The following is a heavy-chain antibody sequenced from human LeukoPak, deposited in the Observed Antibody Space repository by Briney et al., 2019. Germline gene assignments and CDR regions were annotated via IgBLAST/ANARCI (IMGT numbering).Heavy chain of an antibody. D-gene: IGHD3-16*01. CDR3: ARDYAGMYYFDY. CDR2: IYSGGSA. V-gene: IGHV3-66*01. Sequence: GGSLRLSCAASGFTVSTSYMSWVRQAPGKGLEWVSIIYSGGSAYYADSVKGRFTISRDNSKNTLYLQMNSLRAEDTAVYYCARDYAGMYYFDYWGQGTLVTVSS. J-gene: IGHJ4*02. CDR1: GFTVSTSY.